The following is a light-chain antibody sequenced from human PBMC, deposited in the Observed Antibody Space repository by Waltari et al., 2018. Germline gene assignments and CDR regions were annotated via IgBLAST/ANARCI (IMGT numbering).Light chain of an antibody. CDR3: SSYTSSSTRV. V-gene: IGLV2-14*01. Sequence: QSALTQPASVSGSPGQSFTISCTGTSSDVGGYNYVSWYQQHPGKAPKLMIYDVSNRASGVSHRFSGSKSGNTASLTISGLQAEDEADYYCSSYTSSSTRVFGTGTKVTVL. CDR2: DVS. J-gene: IGLJ1*01. CDR1: SSDVGGYNY.